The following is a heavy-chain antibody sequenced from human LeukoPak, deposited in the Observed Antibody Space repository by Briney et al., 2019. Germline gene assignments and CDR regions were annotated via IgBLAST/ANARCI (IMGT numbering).Heavy chain of an antibody. V-gene: IGHV4-59*08. J-gene: IGHJ4*02. CDR2: IYYTGSGSA. Sequence: SETLSLTCTVSGGSFGNFYWSWIRQSPRKGLEWIGSIYYTGSGSATYTPSLRSRVSISIVTSRGQFSLRLSSVTAEDTAVYYCARRTYYYDSSDHFDFWGRGTLVTVSS. CDR3: ARRTYYYDSSDHFDF. CDR1: GGSFGNFY. D-gene: IGHD3-22*01.